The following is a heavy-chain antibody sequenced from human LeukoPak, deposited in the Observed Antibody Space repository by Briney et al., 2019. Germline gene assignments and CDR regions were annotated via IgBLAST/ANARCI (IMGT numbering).Heavy chain of an antibody. CDR3: VRDFRSADY. CDR2: ICPDGTVT. V-gene: IGHV3-74*01. J-gene: IGHJ4*02. CDR1: GFTFSSYA. Sequence: GGSLRLSCAASGFTFSSYAMSWVRQAPGKGPMWVSRICPDGTVTNYADSVKARFIISRDNARNTVCLQMNSLRVEDTAVYHCVRDFRSADYWGQGTLVTVSS.